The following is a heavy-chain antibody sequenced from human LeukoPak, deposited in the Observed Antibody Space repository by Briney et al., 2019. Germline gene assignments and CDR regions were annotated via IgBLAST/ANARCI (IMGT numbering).Heavy chain of an antibody. CDR2: IYYSGST. V-gene: IGHV4-30-4*01. D-gene: IGHD2-21*02. Sequence: PSETLSLTCTVSGGSISSGDYYWSWIRQPPGTGLEWIGYIYYSGSTYYNPSLRSRLTISVDTSKNQFSLKLSSVTAADTAVYYCAREYGDDNWFDPWGQGTLVTVSS. CDR1: GGSISSGDYY. CDR3: AREYGDDNWFDP. J-gene: IGHJ5*02.